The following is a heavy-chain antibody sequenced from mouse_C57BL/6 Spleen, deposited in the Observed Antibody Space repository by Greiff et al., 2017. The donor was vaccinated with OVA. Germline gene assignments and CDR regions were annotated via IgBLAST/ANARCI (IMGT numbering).Heavy chain of an antibody. CDR3: ANWAVDY. D-gene: IGHD4-1*01. J-gene: IGHJ2*01. CDR1: GYTFTSYW. CDR2: IYPGSGST. V-gene: IGHV1-55*01. Sequence: QVQLQQPGAELVKPGASVKMSCKASGYTFTSYWINWVKQRPGPGLEWIGDIYPGSGSTKYNEKFKSKATLTVDTTSSTAYIQLSSLTSEDSAVYYCANWAVDYWGQGTTLTVSS.